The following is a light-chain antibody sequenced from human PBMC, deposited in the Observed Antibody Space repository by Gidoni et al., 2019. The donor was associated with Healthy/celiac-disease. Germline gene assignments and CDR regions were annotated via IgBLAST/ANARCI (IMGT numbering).Light chain of an antibody. J-gene: IGKJ4*01. CDR2: DAS. CDR1: QDISNY. CDR3: QQYDNLSALT. V-gene: IGKV1-33*01. Sequence: DIQMTQSPSSLSASVGDRVTITCQASQDISNYLNWYQQKPGKAPKLLIYDASNSETGVPSRFSGSGSGTDFTFTISSLQPEDIATYYCQQYDNLSALTFGGGTKVEIK.